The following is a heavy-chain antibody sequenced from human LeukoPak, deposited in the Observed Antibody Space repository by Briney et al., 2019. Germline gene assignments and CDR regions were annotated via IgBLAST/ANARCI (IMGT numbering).Heavy chain of an antibody. V-gene: IGHV1-2*02. CDR2: INPNSGGT. D-gene: IGHD1-26*01. Sequence: ASVKVSCKASGYTFTGYYMHWVRQAPGQGLEWMGWINPNSGGTNYAQKFQGRVTMTRDTSISTAYMELSRLRSDDTAVYYCARPYGGSYGAFDIWGQGTMVTVSS. CDR3: ARPYGGSYGAFDI. J-gene: IGHJ3*02. CDR1: GYTFTGYY.